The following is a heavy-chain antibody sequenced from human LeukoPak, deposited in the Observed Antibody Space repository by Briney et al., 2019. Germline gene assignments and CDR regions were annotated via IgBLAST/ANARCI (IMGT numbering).Heavy chain of an antibody. CDR3: GRDRDWGAFDV. V-gene: IGHV3-23*01. CDR2: ITPSGDTS. D-gene: IGHD3/OR15-3a*01. J-gene: IGHJ5*02. CDR1: AFIFCGHG. Sequence: GGALRLSCEGPAFIFCGHGINWVRQPAGKGLEWVAGITPSGDTSYYADSVRGRFTISRDNSKSIVSLQMNSLRAEDTALYYCGRDRDWGAFDVWGQGSPVTVSS.